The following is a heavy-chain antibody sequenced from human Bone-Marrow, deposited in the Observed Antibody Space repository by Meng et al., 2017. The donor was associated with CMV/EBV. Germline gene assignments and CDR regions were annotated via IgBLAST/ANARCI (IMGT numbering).Heavy chain of an antibody. J-gene: IGHJ4*02. CDR3: ARDRGYIWRFGDYFDH. CDR1: GFSLNNYA. D-gene: IGHD3-16*01. V-gene: IGHV3-23*03. Sequence: GESLKISCAASGFSLNNYAMAWVRQAPGKGLEWVSVIYGGGSRKYHEDSVKGRFTISGDVSKNTLYLQMSSLRAGDTAVYFCARDRGYIWRFGDYFDHWGQGTLVTVSS. CDR2: IYGGGSRK.